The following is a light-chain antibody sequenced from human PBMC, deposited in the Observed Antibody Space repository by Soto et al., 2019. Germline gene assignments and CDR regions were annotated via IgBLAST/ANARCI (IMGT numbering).Light chain of an antibody. V-gene: IGLV2-11*01. CDR3: CSYTSSATYGV. J-gene: IGLJ1*01. CDR2: NVN. CDR1: SSDVGSYDY. Sequence: QSALIQPPSVSGSPGQSVTISCTGTSSDVGSYDYVSWYQQHPGTVPKPMIYNVNTQPSGVPDRFSGSKSGNTASMTISGLQAEDEADYSSCSYTSSATYGVFRTGTNVTVL.